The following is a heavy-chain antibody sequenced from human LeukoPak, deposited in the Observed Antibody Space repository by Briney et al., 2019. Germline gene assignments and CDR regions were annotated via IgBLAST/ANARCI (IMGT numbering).Heavy chain of an antibody. CDR2: IYYSGST. J-gene: IGHJ4*02. Sequence: TSETLSLTCTVSGGSISSSSYYWGWIRQPPGEGLEWIGSIYYSGSTYYNPSLKSRVTISVDTSKNQFSLRLSSVTAADTAVYYCATPHTMVRGVNKYYFDYWGQGTLVTVSS. V-gene: IGHV4-39*01. CDR3: ATPHTMVRGVNKYYFDY. CDR1: GGSISSSSYY. D-gene: IGHD3-10*01.